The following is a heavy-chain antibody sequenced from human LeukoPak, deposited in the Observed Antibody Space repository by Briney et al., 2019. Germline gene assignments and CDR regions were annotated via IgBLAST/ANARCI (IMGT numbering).Heavy chain of an antibody. CDR1: GFTFSSYA. J-gene: IGHJ5*02. D-gene: IGHD3-9*01. CDR3: ARELHYDYDILTGYYP. V-gene: IGHV3-23*01. Sequence: PGGSLRLSCAASGFTFSSYALTWVRQAPGKGLEWVSAISGSGGVTYYADSVRGRFTISRDTSRNTLYLQMNSLRAEDTAVYYCARELHYDYDILTGYYPWGQGTLVTVSS. CDR2: ISGSGGVT.